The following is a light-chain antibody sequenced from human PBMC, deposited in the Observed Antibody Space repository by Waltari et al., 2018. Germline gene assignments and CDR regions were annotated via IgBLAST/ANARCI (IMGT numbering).Light chain of an antibody. Sequence: DIQMTQSPSTLSASVGDRVTITCRASQSIRSWLAWYQQKPGKAPKVLIYKASSLQSGVPSRFSGSGSGTEFTLTISSLQPDDFATYYCQQYNIYPWTFGQGTKVEIK. J-gene: IGKJ1*01. CDR1: QSIRSW. CDR3: QQYNIYPWT. CDR2: KAS. V-gene: IGKV1-5*03.